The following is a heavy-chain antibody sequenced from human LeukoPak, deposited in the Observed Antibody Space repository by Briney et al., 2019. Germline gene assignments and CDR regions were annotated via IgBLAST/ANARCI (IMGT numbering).Heavy chain of an antibody. D-gene: IGHD6-13*01. CDR3: ARGPASSSYLRYYYYYYMDV. CDR1: GGSFSGYY. CDR2: INHSGST. Sequence: SETLSLTCAVYGGSFSGYYWSWIRQPPGKGLEWIGEINHSGSTNYNPSLKSRVTISVDTSKNQFSLKLSSVTAADTAVYYCARGPASSSYLRYYYYYYMDVWGKGTTVAVSS. V-gene: IGHV4-34*01. J-gene: IGHJ6*03.